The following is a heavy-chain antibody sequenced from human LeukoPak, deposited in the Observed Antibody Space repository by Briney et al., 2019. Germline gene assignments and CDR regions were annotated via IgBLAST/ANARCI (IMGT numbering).Heavy chain of an antibody. D-gene: IGHD3-22*01. V-gene: IGHV3-74*01. CDR2: IKSDGSST. CDR1: GFTSSNYW. J-gene: IGHJ4*02. CDR3: ATPLDYYDSSGYHQGGD. Sequence: GGSLRLSCAASGFTSSNYWMHWVRQAPGEALMWVSRIKSDGSSTTYADSVKGRFTISRDNAKNSLYLQMNSLRAEDTAVYFCATPLDYYDSSGYHQGGDWGQGTLVTVSS.